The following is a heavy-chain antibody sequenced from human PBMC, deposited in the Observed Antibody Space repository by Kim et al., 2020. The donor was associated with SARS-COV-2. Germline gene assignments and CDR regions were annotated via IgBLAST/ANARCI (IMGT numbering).Heavy chain of an antibody. CDR1: GFSFSDAW. J-gene: IGHJ3*01. Sequence: GGSLRLSCAASGFSFSDAWMSWVRQVPGKGPEWLGRAKLTREGGTADYAAPVKGRFTISRDDSKNTLYLQMNDLRTEDTAMYYCTTGGGYPSNMWGQGTMVTVS. V-gene: IGHV3-15*01. D-gene: IGHD3-10*01. CDR3: TTGGGYPSNM. CDR2: AKLTREGGTA.